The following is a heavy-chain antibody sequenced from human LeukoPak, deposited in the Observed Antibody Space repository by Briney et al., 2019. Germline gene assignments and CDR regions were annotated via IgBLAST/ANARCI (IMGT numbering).Heavy chain of an antibody. Sequence: SETLSLTCTVSGGSSSSYYWSWIRQPPGKGLEWIGYIYYSGSTNYNPSLKSRVTISVDTSKNQFSLKLSSVTAADTAVYYCARDGYGSGTSHDYYYYYYMDVWGKGTTVTVSS. CDR3: ARDGYGSGTSHDYYYYYYMDV. J-gene: IGHJ6*03. CDR1: GGSSSSYY. V-gene: IGHV4-59*01. D-gene: IGHD3-10*01. CDR2: IYYSGST.